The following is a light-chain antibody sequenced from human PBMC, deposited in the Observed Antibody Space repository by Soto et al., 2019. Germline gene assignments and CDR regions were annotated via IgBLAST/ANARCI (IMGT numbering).Light chain of an antibody. CDR1: QGVSSSY. Sequence: EIVFTKSPALLSLSTGECATLSCRASQGVSSSYLAWYQQKPGQAPRLLIYGASSRATGIPDRFSGSGCGTDFTLTISRLEPEDFAVYYCQQYGSSPPITFGQGTRLEIK. J-gene: IGKJ5*01. V-gene: IGKV3-20*01. CDR3: QQYGSSPPIT. CDR2: GAS.